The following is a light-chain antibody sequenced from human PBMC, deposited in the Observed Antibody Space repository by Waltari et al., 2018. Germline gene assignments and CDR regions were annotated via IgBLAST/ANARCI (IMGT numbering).Light chain of an antibody. CDR2: AAS. Sequence: DIQMTQSPSSLSASVGDRVTITCRASQSISSYLNWCQQKPGKDPKLLIYAASRLQSGVPSRFSGSGSGTDFTLTISSLQPEDFATYYCQQSYSTPYTFGQGTKLEIK. CDR1: QSISSY. CDR3: QQSYSTPYT. J-gene: IGKJ2*01. V-gene: IGKV1-39*01.